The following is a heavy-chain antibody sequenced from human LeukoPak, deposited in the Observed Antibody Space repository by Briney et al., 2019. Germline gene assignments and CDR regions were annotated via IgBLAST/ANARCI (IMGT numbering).Heavy chain of an antibody. CDR1: GGSISSYY. Sequence: SETLSLTCTVSGGSISSYYWSWIRQPPGKGLEWIGYIYYSGSTNYNPSLKSRVTISVDTSKNQFSLKLSSVTAADTAVYYCARSGYSSGWYFDYWGQGTLVTVSS. CDR3: ARSGYSSGWYFDY. V-gene: IGHV4-59*01. D-gene: IGHD6-19*01. J-gene: IGHJ4*02. CDR2: IYYSGST.